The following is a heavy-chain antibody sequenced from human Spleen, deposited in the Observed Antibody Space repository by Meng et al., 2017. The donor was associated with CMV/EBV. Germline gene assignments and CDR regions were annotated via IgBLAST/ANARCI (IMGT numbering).Heavy chain of an antibody. V-gene: IGHV3-30*04. Sequence: GESLKISCAASGFTFSSYAMHWVRQAPGKGLEWVAVISYDGSNKYYADSVKGRFTISRDNSKNTLYLQMNSLRAEDTAVYYCARDRYYYDSSGYFSDYWGQGTLVTVSS. CDR2: ISYDGSNK. CDR1: GFTFSSYA. CDR3: ARDRYYYDSSGYFSDY. J-gene: IGHJ4*02. D-gene: IGHD3-22*01.